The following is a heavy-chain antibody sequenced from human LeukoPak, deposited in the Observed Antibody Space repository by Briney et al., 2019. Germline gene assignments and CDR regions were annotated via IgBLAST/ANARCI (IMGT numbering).Heavy chain of an antibody. D-gene: IGHD5-24*01. Sequence: GESPKISCKGSGYSFTSYWIGWVRQMPGKGLEWMGIIYPGDSDTRYSPSSQGQVTISADKSISTAYLQWSSLKASDTAMYYCARQRLMATIPDYYYYMDVWGKGTTVTVSS. J-gene: IGHJ6*03. CDR1: GYSFTSYW. V-gene: IGHV5-51*01. CDR2: IYPGDSDT. CDR3: ARQRLMATIPDYYYYMDV.